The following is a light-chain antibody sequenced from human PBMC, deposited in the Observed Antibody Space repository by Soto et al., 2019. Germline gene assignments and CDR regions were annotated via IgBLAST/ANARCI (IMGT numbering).Light chain of an antibody. CDR2: GAS. Sequence: EIVLTQSPGTLSLSPGEGATLSCRASQSGSSSYSAWYQHKPGQDPRLLIYGASSRATGIPDRFSGGRSGTGFNLTTSRLEPEDLAVYYCQQVDHSPWTFGQGTKVDVK. CDR1: QSGSSSY. V-gene: IGKV3-20*01. J-gene: IGKJ1*01. CDR3: QQVDHSPWT.